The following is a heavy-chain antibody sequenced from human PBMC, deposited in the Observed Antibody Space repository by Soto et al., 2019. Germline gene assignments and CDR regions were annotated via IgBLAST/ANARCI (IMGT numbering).Heavy chain of an antibody. CDR1: GFTFSSYA. CDR2: ISGSGGST. J-gene: IGHJ6*02. D-gene: IGHD6-19*01. CDR3: AKDGVSSGWYGGYYGMDV. V-gene: IGHV3-23*01. Sequence: EVQLLESGGGLVQPGGSLRLSCAASGFTFSSYAMSWVRQAPGKGLEWVSAISGSGGSTYYADSVKGRFTISRDNSKNTLYLQMNSLRAEDTAVYYCAKDGVSSGWYGGYYGMDVWGQGTTVTVSS.